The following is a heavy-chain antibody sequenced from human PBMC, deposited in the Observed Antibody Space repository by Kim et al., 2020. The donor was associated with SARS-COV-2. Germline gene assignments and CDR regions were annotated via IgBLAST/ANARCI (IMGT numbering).Heavy chain of an antibody. J-gene: IGHJ4*02. V-gene: IGHV3-48*02. D-gene: IGHD3-3*01. CDR2: ISSSSNTA. CDR3: ARDFGVWSGATCPAPPRFDD. CDR1: GFSFNTYS. Sequence: GGSLRLSCAASGFSFNTYSMVWVRQAPGKGLEWLSYISSSSNTAYYADSVEGRFTISRDNAKNSLYLQMNSLRDEDTAIYCCARDFGVWSGATCPAPPRFDDWGQGTLVTVSS.